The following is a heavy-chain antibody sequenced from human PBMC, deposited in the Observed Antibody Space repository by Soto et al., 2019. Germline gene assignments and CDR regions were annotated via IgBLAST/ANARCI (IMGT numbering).Heavy chain of an antibody. V-gene: IGHV1-2*02. CDR2: INPNSGGT. CDR3: ARNRHSIAVAGTPRGWFAP. D-gene: IGHD6-19*01. Sequence: ASVKVSCKASGYTFTGYYIHWVRQAPLRVLEWMVCINPNSGGTKYAQEFQGRVTMTRDTSISTAYMELSRLRSDDTAVYYCARNRHSIAVAGTPRGWFAPWGQGTIVTVSS. CDR1: GYTFTGYY. J-gene: IGHJ5*02.